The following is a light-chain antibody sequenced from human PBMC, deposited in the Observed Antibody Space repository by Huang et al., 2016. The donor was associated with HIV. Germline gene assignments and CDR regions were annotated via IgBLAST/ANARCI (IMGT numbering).Light chain of an antibody. CDR2: KAS. V-gene: IGKV1-5*03. CDR3: QHQWT. J-gene: IGKJ1*01. CDR1: QRISTW. Sequence: DIQVTQSPSTLSAFVGDRVNITCRTSQRISTWLAWYQQRPGKAPNLLISKASNLETWVPSRFSGNGSRTEITLTNNGLQPDDLATYYCQHQWTFGQGTKVEIK.